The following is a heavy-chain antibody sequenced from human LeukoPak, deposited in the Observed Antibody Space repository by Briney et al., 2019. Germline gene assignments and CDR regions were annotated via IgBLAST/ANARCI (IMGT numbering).Heavy chain of an antibody. Sequence: PSETLSLTCTVSGGSISSTDYYWGWVRQPPGKGLEWIGSMFYSGSTYYNPSLKSRVTISVDTSKNQFSLKLSSVTAADTAVYYCASMEWSNYYMDVWGKGTTVTVSS. CDR1: GGSISSTDYY. J-gene: IGHJ6*03. V-gene: IGHV4-39*07. CDR3: ASMEWSNYYMDV. D-gene: IGHD3-3*01. CDR2: MFYSGST.